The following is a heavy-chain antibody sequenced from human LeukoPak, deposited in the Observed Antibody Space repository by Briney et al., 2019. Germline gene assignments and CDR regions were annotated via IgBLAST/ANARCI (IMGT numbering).Heavy chain of an antibody. CDR1: GFTFSSYA. CDR3: AKDGILYAGRGY. V-gene: IGHV3-23*01. D-gene: IGHD3-16*01. CDR2: ISGSGGST. J-gene: IGHJ4*02. Sequence: GALRLSCAASGFTFSSYAMSWVRQAPGKGLEWVSAISGSGGSTYYADSVKGRFTISRDNSKNTLYLQMNSLRAEDTAVYYCAKDGILYAGRGYWGQGTLVTVSS.